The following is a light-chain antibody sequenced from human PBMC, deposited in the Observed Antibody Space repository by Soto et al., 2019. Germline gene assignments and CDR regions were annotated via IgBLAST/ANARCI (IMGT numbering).Light chain of an antibody. V-gene: IGLV2-8*01. CDR3: SSYAGSNNYV. CDR1: SSDVGGYNY. CDR2: EVS. Sequence: QSVLTQPPSASGSPGQSVTISCTGTSSDVGGYNYVSWYQKHPGKAPKLMIYEVSKRPSGVPDRFSGSKSGKKASLTVTKLLAEDEADYYCSSYAGSNNYVFGTGTKVTVL. J-gene: IGLJ1*01.